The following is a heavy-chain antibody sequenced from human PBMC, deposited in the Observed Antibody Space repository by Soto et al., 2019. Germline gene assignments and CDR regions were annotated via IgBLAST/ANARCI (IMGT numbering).Heavy chain of an antibody. CDR2: LKSDGSST. CDR1: GFTFSDYW. J-gene: IGHJ4*02. D-gene: IGHD3-16*01. CDR3: ARSWGGELVS. Sequence: EVQLVKSGGGLVQPGGSLRLSCAASGFTFSDYWMHWVRQAPGKGLVWVSRLKSDGSSTSYADSVKGRFTISRDNARNTLYLQMNSLRAEDTAVYYCARSWGGELVSWGQGTLVIVSS. V-gene: IGHV3-74*01.